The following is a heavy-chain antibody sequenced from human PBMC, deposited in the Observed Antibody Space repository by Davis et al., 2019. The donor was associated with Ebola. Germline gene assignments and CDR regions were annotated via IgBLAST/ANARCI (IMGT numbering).Heavy chain of an antibody. D-gene: IGHD6-6*01. CDR2: ISAYNGST. CDR1: GYMFSGYG. CDR3: ARESGFIAARFDY. Sequence: AASVKVSCKASGYMFSGYGMSWVRQAPGQGLEWIGWISAYNGSTNYAQKLQGRVTMTTDTSTSTAYMELRSLRSDDTAVYYCARESGFIAARFDYWGQGTLVTVSS. V-gene: IGHV1-18*04. J-gene: IGHJ4*02.